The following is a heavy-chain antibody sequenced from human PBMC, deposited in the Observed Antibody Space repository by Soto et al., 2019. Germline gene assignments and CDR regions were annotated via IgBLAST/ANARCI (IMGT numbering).Heavy chain of an antibody. V-gene: IGHV4-59*01. CDR3: ARDSGTTFLHYYGMDV. D-gene: IGHD1-7*01. Sequence: PSETLSLTCTVSGGSISSYCWSWIRQPPGKGLEWIGYIYYSGSTNYNPSLKSRVTISVDTSKNQFSLKLSSVTAADTAVYYCARDSGTTFLHYYGMDVWGQGTTVTVSS. J-gene: IGHJ6*02. CDR1: GGSISSYC. CDR2: IYYSGST.